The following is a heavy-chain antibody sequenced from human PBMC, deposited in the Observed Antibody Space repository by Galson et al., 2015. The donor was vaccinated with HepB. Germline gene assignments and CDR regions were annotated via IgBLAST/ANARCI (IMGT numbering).Heavy chain of an antibody. Sequence: SLRLSCAASGFTFSSYGMNWVRQAPGKGLEWVAVISYDGSNKYYADSVKGRFTISRDNSKNTLYLQMSSLRAEDTAVYYCAKEGSPDSSGYYYGYYFDYWGQGTLVTVSS. CDR2: ISYDGSNK. J-gene: IGHJ4*02. D-gene: IGHD3-22*01. CDR1: GFTFSSYG. CDR3: AKEGSPDSSGYYYGYYFDY. V-gene: IGHV3-30*18.